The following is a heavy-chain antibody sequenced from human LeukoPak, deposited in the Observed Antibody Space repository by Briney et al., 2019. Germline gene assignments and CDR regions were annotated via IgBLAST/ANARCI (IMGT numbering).Heavy chain of an antibody. V-gene: IGHV3-30-3*01. D-gene: IGHD3-3*01. CDR2: ISYDGSNK. CDR3: TSLRFLEWLPTIDY. J-gene: IGHJ4*02. CDR1: GFTFSSYA. Sequence: PGGSLRLSCAASGFTFSSYAMHWVRQAPGKGLEWVAVISYDGSNKYYADSVKGRFTISRDNSKNTLYLQMNSLKTEDTAVYYCTSLRFLEWLPTIDYWGQGTLVTVSS.